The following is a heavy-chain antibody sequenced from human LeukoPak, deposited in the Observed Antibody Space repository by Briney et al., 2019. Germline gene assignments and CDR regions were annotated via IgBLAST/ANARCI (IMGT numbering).Heavy chain of an antibody. V-gene: IGHV3-7*01. Sequence: GGSLRLSCVASGFTFSGYWMSWVRQAPGKGLEWVANIKQDGSEKYYVDSVRGRFTISRDNAKNSLYLQMNSLRAEDTAVYYCARWANTIDYWGQGTLVTVSS. CDR3: ARWANTIDY. CDR1: GFTFSGYW. J-gene: IGHJ4*02. CDR2: IKQDGSEK.